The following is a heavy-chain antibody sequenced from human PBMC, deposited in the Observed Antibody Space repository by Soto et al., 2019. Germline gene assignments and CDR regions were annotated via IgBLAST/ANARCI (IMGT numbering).Heavy chain of an antibody. CDR2: IYYSGSI. D-gene: IGHD6-19*01. CDR1: GGSISSYY. J-gene: IGHJ6*02. Sequence: QVQLQESGPGLVKPSETLSLTCTVSGGSISSYYWSWIRQPPGKGLEWIGYIYYSGSINYNPSLKSRVTISVDTSKNQFSLKLSSVTAADTAVYYCAREGGGWYFYGMDVWGQGTTVTVSS. CDR3: AREGGGWYFYGMDV. V-gene: IGHV4-59*01.